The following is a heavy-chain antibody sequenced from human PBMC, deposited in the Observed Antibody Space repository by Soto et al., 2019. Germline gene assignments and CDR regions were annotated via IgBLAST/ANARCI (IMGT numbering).Heavy chain of an antibody. CDR3: SRAPPWAAAAWFAP. J-gene: IGHJ5*02. V-gene: IGHV3-21*01. D-gene: IGHD6-13*01. Sequence: EVQLVESGGGLVKPGGSLRLSCAASGFTFSSYSMNWVRQAPGKGLEWVSSISSSSSYIYYADSLKGRFTISRDNAKNSLYLQMNSLRAEDTAVYYCSRAPPWAAAAWFAPWGQGTMVTVSS. CDR1: GFTFSSYS. CDR2: ISSSSSYI.